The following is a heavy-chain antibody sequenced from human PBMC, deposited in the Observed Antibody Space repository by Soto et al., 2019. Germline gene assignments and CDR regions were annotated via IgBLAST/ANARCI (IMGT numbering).Heavy chain of an antibody. CDR1: GYTFTGYY. V-gene: IGHV1-2*02. Sequence: GASVKVSCKASGYTFTGYYVHWVRQAPGQGLEWMGWINPNSGDTYLAQRFQGRVTMNRDTSIGTAYMELRRVTSDGTAECYCAKGGAIVAAGTRVYLYNAMDVWGQGTTVTVSS. CDR3: AKGGAIVAAGTRVYLYNAMDV. J-gene: IGHJ6*02. CDR2: INPNSGDT. D-gene: IGHD1-26*01.